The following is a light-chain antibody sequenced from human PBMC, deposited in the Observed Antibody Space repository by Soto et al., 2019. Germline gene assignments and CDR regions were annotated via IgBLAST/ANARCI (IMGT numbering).Light chain of an antibody. V-gene: IGLV1-47*01. J-gene: IGLJ2*01. CDR2: RNN. CDR1: SSNIGSNY. CDR3: SSYTSINKV. Sequence: QSVLTQPPSASGTPGQRVTISCSGSSSNIGSNYVYWYQQLPGTAPKLLIYRNNQRPSGVPDRFSGSKSGTSASLAISGLRSEDEADYYCSSYTSINKVFGGGTQLTVL.